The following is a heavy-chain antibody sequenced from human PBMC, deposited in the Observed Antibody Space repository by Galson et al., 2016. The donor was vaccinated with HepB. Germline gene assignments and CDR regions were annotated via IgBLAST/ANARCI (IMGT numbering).Heavy chain of an antibody. J-gene: IGHJ6*02. V-gene: IGHV4-61*03. CDR2: IYYSGST. CDR1: GGYVSSSSHS. Sequence: ETLSLTCTVSGGYVSSSSHSWSWIRQPPGKGLEWMGYIYYSGSTNYNPSLKSRVTISVDTSKKHFSLKLSSVTAADTAVYYCARYGGNSVYYYGMDVWGQGTTVTVSS. D-gene: IGHD4-23*01. CDR3: ARYGGNSVYYYGMDV.